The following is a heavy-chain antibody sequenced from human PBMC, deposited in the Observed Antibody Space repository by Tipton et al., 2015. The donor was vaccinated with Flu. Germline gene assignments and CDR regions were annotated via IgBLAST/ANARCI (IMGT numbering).Heavy chain of an antibody. CDR2: INPSGGST. J-gene: IGHJ3*02. Sequence: QLVQSGAEVKKPGASVKVSCKASGYTFTSYYMHWVRQAPGQGLEWMGIINPSGGSTSYAQKFQGRVTMTRDTSTSTVYMELRSLRSDDTAVYYCARVCPGGCPHCSSTSCYGDAFDIWGQGTMVTVSS. CDR3: ARVCPGGCPHCSSTSCYGDAFDI. V-gene: IGHV1-46*01. D-gene: IGHD2-2*01. CDR1: GYTFTSYY.